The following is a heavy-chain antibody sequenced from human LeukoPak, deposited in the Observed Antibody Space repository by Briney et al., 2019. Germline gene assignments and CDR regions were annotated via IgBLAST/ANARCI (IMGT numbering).Heavy chain of an antibody. J-gene: IGHJ4*02. V-gene: IGHV4-59*02. CDR3: ARAGNSWSFDY. CDR2: IYYAGNT. CDR1: GDSVSKYY. D-gene: IGHD6-13*01. Sequence: PSETLSLTCTVSGDSVSKYYWSWIRQPPGKGLEWIAYIYYAGNTNYNPSLKSRVTISADTSKNQFSLRLSSVTAADTAVYYCARAGNSWSFDYWGQGTLVTVSS.